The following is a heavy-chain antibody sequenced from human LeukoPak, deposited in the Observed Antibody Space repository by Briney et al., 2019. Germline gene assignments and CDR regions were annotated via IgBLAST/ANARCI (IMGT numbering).Heavy chain of an antibody. V-gene: IGHV4-4*07. CDR2: IYTSGST. CDR1: GGSISSYY. Sequence: SETLSLTCTVSGGSISSYYWSWIRQPAGEGLEWIGRIYTSGSTNYNPSLKCRVTMSVDTSKNQFSLKLSSVTAADTAVDYCARALWFGDQGWFDPWGQGTLVTVSS. J-gene: IGHJ5*02. D-gene: IGHD3-10*01. CDR3: ARALWFGDQGWFDP.